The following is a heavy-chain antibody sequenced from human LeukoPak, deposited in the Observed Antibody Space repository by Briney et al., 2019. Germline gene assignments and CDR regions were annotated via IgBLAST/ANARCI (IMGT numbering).Heavy chain of an antibody. CDR1: GFTFSSYA. CDR3: ATLLLVCEACHNDY. CDR2: ISGSGGST. V-gene: IGHV3-23*01. Sequence: PGGSLRLSCAASGFTFSSYAMSWVRQAPGKGLEWVSAISGSGGSTYYAGSVKGRFTISRDNSENTLYLQMNSLRAEDTAVYYCATLLLVCEACHNDYWGQGTLVTVSS. D-gene: IGHD3-10*01. J-gene: IGHJ4*02.